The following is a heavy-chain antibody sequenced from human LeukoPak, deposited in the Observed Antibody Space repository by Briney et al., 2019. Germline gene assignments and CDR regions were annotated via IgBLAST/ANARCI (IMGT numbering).Heavy chain of an antibody. V-gene: IGHV4-59*12. CDR2: IYYSGSA. D-gene: IGHD6-19*01. CDR1: GGSIRSYY. Sequence: SETLSLTCTVSGGSIRSYYWSWIRQPPGRGLEWIGYIYYSGSANYNPSLKSRVSISVDTSKNQFSLKLSSVTAADTAVYYCARDSPSGWILNDAFDIWGQGTMVTVSS. J-gene: IGHJ3*02. CDR3: ARDSPSGWILNDAFDI.